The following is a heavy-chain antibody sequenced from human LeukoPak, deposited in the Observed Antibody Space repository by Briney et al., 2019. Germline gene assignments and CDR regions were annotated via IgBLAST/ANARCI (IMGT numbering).Heavy chain of an antibody. CDR2: IYYSGST. D-gene: IGHD2-8*01. Sequence: SETLSLTCTVSGGSISSSSYYWGWIRQPPGKGLEWIGTIYYSGSTYYNPSLKSRVTISVDTSKNRFSLKLSSVIAADTAVYYCAAQGRSTQVFQVWGQGTLVTVSS. CDR1: GGSISSSSYY. CDR3: AAQGRSTQVFQV. V-gene: IGHV4-39*01. J-gene: IGHJ4*02.